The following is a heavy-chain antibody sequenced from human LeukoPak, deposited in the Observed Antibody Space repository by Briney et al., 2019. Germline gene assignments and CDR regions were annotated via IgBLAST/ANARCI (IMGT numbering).Heavy chain of an antibody. D-gene: IGHD2-15*01. V-gene: IGHV3-23*01. CDR1: GFTFSSSA. CDR3: ARRYCSGGSCYCDY. Sequence: GGSLRLSCAASGFTFSSSAMSWVRQAPGKGLEWVSAISNNGGYTYYADSVQGRFTISRDNSKSTLCLQMNSLRAEDTAVYYCARRYCSGGSCYCDYWGQGTLVTVSS. J-gene: IGHJ4*02. CDR2: ISNNGGYT.